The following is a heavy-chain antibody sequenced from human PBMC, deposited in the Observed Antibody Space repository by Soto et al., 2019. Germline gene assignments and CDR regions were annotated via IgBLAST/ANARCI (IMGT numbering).Heavy chain of an antibody. CDR2: ISAYNGNT. Sequence: ASVKVSCKASGYTFTSYGISWVRQAPGQGLEWMGWISAYNGNTNYAQKLQGRVTMTTDTSTSTAYMELRSLRSDDTAVYYCARDGAGGFGELLSYYYGMDVWGQGTTVTVSS. J-gene: IGHJ6*02. V-gene: IGHV1-18*01. CDR3: ARDGAGGFGELLSYYYGMDV. CDR1: GYTFTSYG. D-gene: IGHD3-10*01.